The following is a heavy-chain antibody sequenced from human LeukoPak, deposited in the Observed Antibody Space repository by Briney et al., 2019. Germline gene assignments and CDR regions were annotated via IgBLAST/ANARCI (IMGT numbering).Heavy chain of an antibody. CDR2: ISAYNGNT. J-gene: IGHJ6*02. CDR1: GYTFTSYG. V-gene: IGHV1-18*01. Sequence: GASVKVSCKASGYTFTSYGISWVRQAPGQGLEWMGWISAYNGNTNYAQKPQGRVTMTTDTSTSTAYMELRSLRSDDTAVYYCARVGLWLSSSNYGMDVWGQGATVTVSS. CDR3: ARVGLWLSSSNYGMDV. D-gene: IGHD5-18*01.